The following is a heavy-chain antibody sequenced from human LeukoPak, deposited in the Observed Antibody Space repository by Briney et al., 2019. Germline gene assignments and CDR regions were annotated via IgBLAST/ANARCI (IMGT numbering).Heavy chain of an antibody. J-gene: IGHJ4*02. CDR2: ITPDGGYT. Sequence: GGSLRLSCAASGFTYSSYWMHWVRQVPGKGLMWVSLITPDGGYTSYADSVKGRFTISRDNAKNTLYLQMNSLRAEDTAVYYCVRDLIIVDTPGDDFDFWGQGTLVTVSS. D-gene: IGHD3-22*01. CDR1: GFTYSSYW. V-gene: IGHV3-74*01. CDR3: VRDLIIVDTPGDDFDF.